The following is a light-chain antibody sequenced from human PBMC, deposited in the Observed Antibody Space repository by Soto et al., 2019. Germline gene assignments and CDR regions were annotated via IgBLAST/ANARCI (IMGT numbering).Light chain of an antibody. Sequence: DLVMTQSPLSLPVTPGEPASISCRSSQSLLHGDGHNYLDWYLQKPGQSPQLLIYSASSLHSGVPSRFSGSGSGTDFTLTISSLQPEDFATYYCQESDTTPFTFGPGTKVEIK. J-gene: IGKJ3*01. CDR3: QESDTTPFT. V-gene: IGKV2-28*01. CDR2: SAS. CDR1: QSLLHGDGHNY.